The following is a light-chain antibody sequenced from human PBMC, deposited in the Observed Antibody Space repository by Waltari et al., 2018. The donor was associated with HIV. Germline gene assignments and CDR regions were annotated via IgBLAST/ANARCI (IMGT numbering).Light chain of an antibody. Sequence: SFELPQPPSVSVSPGQTARITCSGDELTKKYVYWYQQKSGQAPLMVIYEDTQRPYGIPEKFSGSSSGTVATLTISGAQVDDEGDYYCYSTDTINNPLFGGGTKLTVL. J-gene: IGLJ2*01. CDR3: YSTDTINNPL. CDR2: EDT. V-gene: IGLV3-10*01. CDR1: ELTKKY.